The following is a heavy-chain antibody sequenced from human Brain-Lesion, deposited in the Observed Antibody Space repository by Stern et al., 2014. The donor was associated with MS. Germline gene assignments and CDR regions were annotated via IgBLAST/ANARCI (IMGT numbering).Heavy chain of an antibody. J-gene: IGHJ5*02. CDR2: IYYSGNT. CDR1: GGSVSSTSYA. CDR3: AGEEDIRYCSGGSCTGNWFDP. Sequence: VQLVESGPGLVKPSETLSLTCTVAGGSVSSTSYAWAWIRQPPGKGLEWIGTIYYSGNTYYSPSLKSRLTISLDSPKNRFSLQLRSGTAADTAVYYCAGEEDIRYCSGGSCTGNWFDPWGQGTLVTVSS. V-gene: IGHV4-39*01. D-gene: IGHD2-15*01.